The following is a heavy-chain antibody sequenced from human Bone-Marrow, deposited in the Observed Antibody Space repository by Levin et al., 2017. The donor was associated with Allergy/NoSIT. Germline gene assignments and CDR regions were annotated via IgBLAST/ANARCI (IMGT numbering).Heavy chain of an antibody. Sequence: GGSLRLSCAASGFVFSSYAMSWVRQAPGKGLEWVSTISARGGTTYYADSLKGRFTISRDNSNNTLFLQMNSLRAEDTAVYYCAKDKLPRGAGDRFDYWGQGTLVTVSS. J-gene: IGHJ4*02. D-gene: IGHD5-24*01. CDR1: GFVFSSYA. V-gene: IGHV3-23*01. CDR3: AKDKLPRGAGDRFDY. CDR2: ISARGGTT.